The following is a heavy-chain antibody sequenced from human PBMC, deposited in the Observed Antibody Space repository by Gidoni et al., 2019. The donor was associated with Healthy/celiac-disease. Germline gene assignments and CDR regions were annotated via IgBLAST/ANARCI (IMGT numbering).Heavy chain of an antibody. CDR3: AADSTESGSGSYAFDI. J-gene: IGHJ3*02. CDR2: IVVGSGNT. CDR1: GSTFTSSA. D-gene: IGHD3-10*01. V-gene: IGHV1-58*01. Sequence: QMQLVQSGPEVKKPGTSVKVSCKASGSTFTSSAVQWLRQARGQRLEWIGWIVVGSGNTNYAQKFQERVTITRDMSTSTAYMELSSLRSEDTAVYYCAADSTESGSGSYAFDIWGQGTMVTVSS.